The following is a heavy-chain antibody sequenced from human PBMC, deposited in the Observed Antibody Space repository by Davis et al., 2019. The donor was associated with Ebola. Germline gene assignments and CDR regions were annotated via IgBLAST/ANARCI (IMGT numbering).Heavy chain of an antibody. CDR1: GYTFTGYY. CDR2: INPNSGGT. J-gene: IGHJ6*02. V-gene: IGHV1-2*06. D-gene: IGHD4-17*01. CDR3: AREGYGDYVDYYYGMDV. Sequence: ASVKVSCKASGYTFTGYYMHWVRQAPGQGLEWMGRINPNSGGTNYAQKFQGRVTMTRDTSISTAYMELSRLRSDDTAVYYCAREGYGDYVDYYYGMDVWGQGTTVTVSS.